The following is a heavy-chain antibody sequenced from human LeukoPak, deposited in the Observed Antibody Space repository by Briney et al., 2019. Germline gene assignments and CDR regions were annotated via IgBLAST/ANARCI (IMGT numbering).Heavy chain of an antibody. CDR3: ARAIRTGLGIGSFDG. Sequence: SETLSLTCTVSGYSISNGYFWGWIRQPPGKGLECIGTIYHSGSIYYNPSLKGRVTISVDTSKNQFSLKLNSLTAADTAVYYCARAIRTGLGIGSFDGWGQGTLVTVSS. V-gene: IGHV4-38-2*02. J-gene: IGHJ4*02. CDR1: GYSISNGYF. D-gene: IGHD7-27*01. CDR2: IYHSGSI.